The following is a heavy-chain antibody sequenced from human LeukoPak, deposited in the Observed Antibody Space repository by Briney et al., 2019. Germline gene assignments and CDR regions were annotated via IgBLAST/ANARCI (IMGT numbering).Heavy chain of an antibody. Sequence: SETLSLTCTVSGGSISSGGYYWSWIRQHPGKGLEWIGYINYSGSTYYNPSLKSRVTISVDTSKNQFSLKLSSVTAADTAVYYCARGGTTVTTFDYWGQGTLVTVSS. CDR3: ARGGTTVTTFDY. V-gene: IGHV4-31*03. CDR1: GGSISSGGYY. J-gene: IGHJ4*02. D-gene: IGHD4-17*01. CDR2: INYSGST.